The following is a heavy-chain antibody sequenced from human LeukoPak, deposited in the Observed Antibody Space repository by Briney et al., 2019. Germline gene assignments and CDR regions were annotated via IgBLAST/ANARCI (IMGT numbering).Heavy chain of an antibody. V-gene: IGHV4-39*07. CDR1: GDSISSSSYY. J-gene: IGHJ6*03. CDR2: IYYSGST. Sequence: PSETLSLTCTVSGDSISSSSYYWGWIRQPPGKGLEWIGSIYYSGSTYYNPSLKSRVTISVDTSKNQFSLKLSSVTAADTAVYYCARDRTGEHYYYYYYMDVWGKGTTVTISS. CDR3: ARDRTGEHYYYYYYMDV. D-gene: IGHD3-10*01.